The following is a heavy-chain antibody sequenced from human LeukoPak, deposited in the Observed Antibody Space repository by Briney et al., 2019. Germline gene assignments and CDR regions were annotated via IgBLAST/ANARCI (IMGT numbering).Heavy chain of an antibody. Sequence: PGGSLRLSCAASGFTFSSYGMHWVRQAPGKGLEWVSFIRYDGSDEYYADSVRGRFTISRDNSKNTLYLQMNSLRAEDTAVYYCAKAPPGCWGQGTLVTVSS. D-gene: IGHD1-14*01. CDR3: AKAPPGC. CDR1: GFTFSSYG. V-gene: IGHV3-30*02. J-gene: IGHJ4*02. CDR2: IRYDGSDE.